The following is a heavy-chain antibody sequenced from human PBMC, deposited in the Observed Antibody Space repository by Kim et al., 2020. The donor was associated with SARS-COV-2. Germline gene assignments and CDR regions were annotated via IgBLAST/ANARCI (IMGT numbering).Heavy chain of an antibody. V-gene: IGHV4-31*03. J-gene: IGHJ5*02. CDR1: GGSINTGGYY. Sequence: SETLSLTCTVSGGSINTGGYYYTWIRQHPGKGLEWIAYIYYSGSTYYNPSLKSRVTISLDTSKNQFSLNLRSVTAADTAVYYCEQEEQGAFDPWGQGALV. CDR3: EQEEQGAFDP. D-gene: IGHD1-1*01. CDR2: IYYSGST.